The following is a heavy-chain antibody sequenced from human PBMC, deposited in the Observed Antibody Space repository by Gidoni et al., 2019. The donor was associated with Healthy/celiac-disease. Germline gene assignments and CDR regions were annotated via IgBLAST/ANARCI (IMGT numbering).Heavy chain of an antibody. D-gene: IGHD3-3*01. V-gene: IGHV1-58*01. J-gene: IGHJ2*01. CDR2: IVVASGNT. CDR3: AAYSPDYDFWSGYYGWYFDL. CDR1: GFTFTTST. Sequence: QMQLVQSGPEVKKPGTSVKVSCKASGFTFTTSTVQWVRQARGQRLEWIGWIVVASGNTNYAQKFQERVTITRDMSTSTAYMELSSLRFEDTAMYYCAAYSPDYDFWSGYYGWYFDLWGRGTLVTVSS.